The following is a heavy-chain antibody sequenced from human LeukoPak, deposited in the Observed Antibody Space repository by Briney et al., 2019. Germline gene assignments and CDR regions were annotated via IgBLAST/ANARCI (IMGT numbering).Heavy chain of an antibody. V-gene: IGHV1-24*01. J-gene: IGHJ4*02. CDR3: ANARFRVGAKNNAGLDY. CDR2: FDPEDGET. D-gene: IGHD1-26*01. Sequence: GASVKVSCKVSGYTLTELSMHWVRQAPGKGLEWMGGFDPEDGETIYAQKFQGRVTMTEDTSTDTAYMELSSLRSEDTAVYYCANARFRVGAKNNAGLDYWGQGTLVTVSS. CDR1: GYTLTELS.